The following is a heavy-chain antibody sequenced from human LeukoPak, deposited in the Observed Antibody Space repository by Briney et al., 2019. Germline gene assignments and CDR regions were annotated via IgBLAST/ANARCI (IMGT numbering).Heavy chain of an antibody. CDR2: IYYSGST. Sequence: SETLSLTCTVSGGSISSSSYYWGWIRQPPGKGLEWIGSIYYSGSTYYNPSLKSRVTISVDTSKNQFSLKLSSVTAADTAVYYCASQGSSGRYPFDYYDSSGYFYWGQGTLVTVSS. V-gene: IGHV4-39*07. D-gene: IGHD3-22*01. CDR3: ASQGSSGRYPFDYYDSSGYFY. CDR1: GGSISSSSYY. J-gene: IGHJ4*02.